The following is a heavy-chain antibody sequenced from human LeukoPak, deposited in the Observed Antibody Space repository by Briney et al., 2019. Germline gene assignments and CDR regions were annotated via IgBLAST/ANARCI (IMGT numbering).Heavy chain of an antibody. CDR2: VYPGDSQT. D-gene: IGHD6-6*01. CDR3: ATTSCHFDY. Sequence: GESLKISCKGCGYIFTCNFIGWVREVPGRGVEWMWIVYPGDSQTRYSTAFQGQVTISADKSINTGYLHWSSLRASDTALYYSATTSCHFDYWGEGTLLTVSS. J-gene: IGHJ4*02. V-gene: IGHV5-51*01. CDR1: GYIFTCNF.